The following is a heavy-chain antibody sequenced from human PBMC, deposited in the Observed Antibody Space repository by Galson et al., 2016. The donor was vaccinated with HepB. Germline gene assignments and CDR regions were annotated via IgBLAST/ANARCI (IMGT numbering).Heavy chain of an antibody. CDR2: IYSGGST. CDR1: GFAVSSNY. Sequence: SLRLSCAASGFAVSSNYMSWVRQAPGKGLEWVSVIYSGGSTYYGDSVKGRVTISRDNSKNTVYLQMNSLRAEDTAVYFCVRDTWKWGYNYASDASDIWGRGTMVTVSS. CDR3: VRDTWKWGYNYASDASDI. D-gene: IGHD5-18*01. J-gene: IGHJ3*02. V-gene: IGHV3-53*01.